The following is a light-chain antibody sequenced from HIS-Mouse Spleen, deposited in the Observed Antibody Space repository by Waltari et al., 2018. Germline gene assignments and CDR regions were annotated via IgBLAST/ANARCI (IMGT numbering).Light chain of an antibody. V-gene: IGLV2-23*01. CDR2: EGS. CDR3: CSYAGSSTYWV. CDR1: SSAGGRYHL. J-gene: IGLJ3*02. Sequence: QSALTQPASVAGSPGQSITIPCTGTSSAGGRYHLVSWYHQHPGKAPKPMIYEGSKRPSGVSNRFSGSKSGNTASLTISGLQAEDEADYYCCSYAGSSTYWVFGGGTKLTVL.